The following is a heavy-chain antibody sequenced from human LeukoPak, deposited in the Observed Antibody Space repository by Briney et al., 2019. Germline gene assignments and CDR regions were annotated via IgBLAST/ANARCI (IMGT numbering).Heavy chain of an antibody. D-gene: IGHD5-24*01. Sequence: ASVKVSCKASVYTFTGYYMHWVRQAPGQGLEWMGWINPNSGGTDYAQKFQGRVTLTRDTSISTAYMELSRLRSDDTAVHYCARERRRHGYTDDAFDIWGPGTIVTVFS. V-gene: IGHV1-2*02. CDR1: VYTFTGYY. CDR3: ARERRRHGYTDDAFDI. CDR2: INPNSGGT. J-gene: IGHJ3*02.